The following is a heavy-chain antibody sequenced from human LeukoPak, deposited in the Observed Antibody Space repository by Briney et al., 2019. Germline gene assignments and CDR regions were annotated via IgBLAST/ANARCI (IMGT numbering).Heavy chain of an antibody. V-gene: IGHV3-7*01. CDR2: TKQDGSQR. D-gene: IGHD6-6*01. CDR1: GFTFSDYW. Sequence: GGSLRLSCTASGFTFSDYWMTWVRQAPGKGPEWVANTKQDGSQRYYVDSVRGRFTISRDNAKNSLFLQMDGLRAEDTAVYYCARRGGSSSRRSPIDYWGQGTLVTVSS. J-gene: IGHJ4*02. CDR3: ARRGGSSSRRSPIDY.